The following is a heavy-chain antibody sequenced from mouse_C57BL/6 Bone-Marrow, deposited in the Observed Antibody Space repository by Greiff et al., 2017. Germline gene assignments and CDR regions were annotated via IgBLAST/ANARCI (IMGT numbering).Heavy chain of an antibody. CDR2: INPGSGGT. CDR3: ARSFITTVVAHWYFDV. CDR1: GYAFTNYL. J-gene: IGHJ1*03. V-gene: IGHV1-54*01. D-gene: IGHD1-1*01. Sequence: QVQLKQSGPELVKPGASVKVSCKASGYAFTNYLIEWVKQRPGQGLEWIGVINPGSGGTNYNEKFKGKATLTADKSSSTAYMQLSSLTSEDSAVYFCARSFITTVVAHWYFDVWGTGTTVTVSS.